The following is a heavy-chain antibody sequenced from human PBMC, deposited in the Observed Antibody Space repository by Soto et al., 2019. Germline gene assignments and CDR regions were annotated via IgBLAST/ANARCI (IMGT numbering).Heavy chain of an antibody. CDR1: GFTFSSYE. V-gene: IGHV3-48*03. J-gene: IGHJ6*02. CDR2: ISSSGSTI. D-gene: IGHD2-2*01. Sequence: PGGSLRLSCAASGFTFSSYEMNWVRQAPGKGLEWVSYISSSGSTIYYADSVKGRFTISRDNAKNSLYLQMNSLRAEDTAVYYCAREWGVPADSILYYYGMDVWGQGTTVTVSS. CDR3: AREWGVPADSILYYYGMDV.